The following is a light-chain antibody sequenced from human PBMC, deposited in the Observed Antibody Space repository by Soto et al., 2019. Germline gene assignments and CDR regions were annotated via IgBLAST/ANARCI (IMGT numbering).Light chain of an antibody. Sequence: EIVLTQSPATLSLSPGERATLSCRASQSVSSHLAWYRQKPGQAPRLLIYDAVNRATGIPARFSGSGSGTDFTLSISSRESEDFAFYYCQQRSNGRARVTFGQGTRLEIK. J-gene: IGKJ5*01. CDR2: DAV. CDR3: QQRSNGRARVT. V-gene: IGKV3-11*01. CDR1: QSVSSH.